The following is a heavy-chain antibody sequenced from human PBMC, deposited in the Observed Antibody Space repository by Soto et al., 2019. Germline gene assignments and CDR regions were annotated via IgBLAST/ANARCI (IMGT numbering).Heavy chain of an antibody. CDR2: IIPIFGTA. CDR1: GGTFSSYA. Sequence: QVQLVQSGAEVKKPGSSVKVSCKASGGTFSSYAISWVRQAPGQGLEWMGGIIPIFGTANYAQKFQGRVTLTADESTSTASMELRSLRSEDTAVYSCARDSPLVAATEDYSYYGMDVWGQGTTVTVSS. CDR3: ARDSPLVAATEDYSYYGMDV. V-gene: IGHV1-69*01. J-gene: IGHJ6*02. D-gene: IGHD1-26*01.